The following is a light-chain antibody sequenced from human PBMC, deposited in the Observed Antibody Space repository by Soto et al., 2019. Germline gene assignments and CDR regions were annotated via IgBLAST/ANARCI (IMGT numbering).Light chain of an antibody. CDR1: QRVSSN. J-gene: IGKJ1*01. CDR2: NAY. Sequence: EIVMTQSPATLSVSPGERATLSSRASQRVSSNLAWYQHKPGRAPRLLIYNAYSRSTGIPARFSGSGSGTEFTLTISSLQSEDFAVYYCQQYNNWPRTFGRGTKVEIK. CDR3: QQYNNWPRT. V-gene: IGKV3-15*01.